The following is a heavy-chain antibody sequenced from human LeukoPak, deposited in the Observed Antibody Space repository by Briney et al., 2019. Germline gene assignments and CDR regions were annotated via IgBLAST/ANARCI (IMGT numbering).Heavy chain of an antibody. Sequence: SETLSLTCAVYGGSFSGYYWSWIRQPPGKGLEWIGYIYYSGSTNYNPSLKSRVTISVDTSKNQFSLKLSSVTAADTAVYYCARDLGSGSYREFWGQGTLVTVSS. CDR1: GGSFSGYY. D-gene: IGHD1-26*01. V-gene: IGHV4-59*01. CDR2: IYYSGST. J-gene: IGHJ4*02. CDR3: ARDLGSGSYREF.